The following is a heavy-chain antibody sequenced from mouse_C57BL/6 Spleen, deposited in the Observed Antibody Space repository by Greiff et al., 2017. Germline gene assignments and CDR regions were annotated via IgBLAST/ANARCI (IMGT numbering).Heavy chain of an antibody. V-gene: IGHV1-15*01. CDR3: TRDGYYGVYYVDC. Sequence: ESGAELVRPGASVTLSCKASGYTFTDYEMHWVKPTPVHGLEWIGAIDPETGGTAYNQKFKGKAILTADKSSSTAYMELRSLTSEDSAVYYCTRDGYYGVYYVDCWGQGTTLTVSS. D-gene: IGHD2-3*01. J-gene: IGHJ2*01. CDR2: IDPETGGT. CDR1: GYTFTDYE.